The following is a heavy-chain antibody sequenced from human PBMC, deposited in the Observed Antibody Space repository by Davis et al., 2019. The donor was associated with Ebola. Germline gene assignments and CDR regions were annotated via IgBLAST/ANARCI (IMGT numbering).Heavy chain of an antibody. V-gene: IGHV1-8*03. J-gene: IGHJ6*03. D-gene: IGHD1-7*01. CDR3: ARGRDNWNYADMDV. CDR1: GGTFSSYA. Sequence: ASVKVSCKASGGTFSSYAISWVRQATGQGLEWMGWMNPNSGNTGYAQKFQGRVTITRNTSISTAYMELSSLRSEDTAVYYCARGRDNWNYADMDVWGKGTTVTVSS. CDR2: MNPNSGNT.